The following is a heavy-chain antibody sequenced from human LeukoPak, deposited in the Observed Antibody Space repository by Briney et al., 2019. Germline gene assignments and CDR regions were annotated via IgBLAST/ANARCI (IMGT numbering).Heavy chain of an antibody. D-gene: IGHD3-3*01. V-gene: IGHV1-69*01. CDR2: IIPIFGTA. CDR1: GGTFSSYA. Sequence: SVKVSCKASGGTFSSYAISWVRQAPGQGLEWMGGIIPIFGTANYAQKFQGRVTITADESTSTAYMELSSLRSEDTAVYYCARDATVFGVAVVFEYWGQGTLVTVSS. J-gene: IGHJ4*02. CDR3: ARDATVFGVAVVFEY.